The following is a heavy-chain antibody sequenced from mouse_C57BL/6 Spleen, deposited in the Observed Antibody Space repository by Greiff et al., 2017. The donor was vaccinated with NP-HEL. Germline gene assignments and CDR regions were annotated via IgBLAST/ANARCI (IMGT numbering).Heavy chain of an antibody. Sequence: VQGVESGPELVKPGASVKLSCKASGYTFTSYDINWVKQRPGQGLEWIGWIYPRDGSTKYNEKFKGKATLTVDTSSSTAYMELHSLTSEDSAVYFCAREEALYSNYGYFDVWGTGTTVTVSS. CDR3: AREEALYSNYGYFDV. V-gene: IGHV1-85*01. J-gene: IGHJ1*03. CDR1: GYTFTSYD. D-gene: IGHD2-5*01. CDR2: IYPRDGST.